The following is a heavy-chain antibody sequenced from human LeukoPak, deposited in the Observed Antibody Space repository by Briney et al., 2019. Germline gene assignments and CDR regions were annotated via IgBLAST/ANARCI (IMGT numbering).Heavy chain of an antibody. J-gene: IGHJ4*02. D-gene: IGHD3-9*01. CDR2: ISGDSNYI. CDR3: ARDEGNTGYYY. Sequence: GGSLRLSCAASGFTFSRYSMSWVRQAPGKGLEWVSSISGDSNYIYYADSVEGRFTISRDNAKNSLYLQMNSLRAEDTAVYYCARDEGNTGYYYWGQGTLVTVSS. CDR1: GFTFSRYS. V-gene: IGHV3-21*01.